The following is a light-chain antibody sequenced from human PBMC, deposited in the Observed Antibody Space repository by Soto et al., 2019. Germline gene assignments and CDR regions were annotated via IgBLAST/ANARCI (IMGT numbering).Light chain of an antibody. J-gene: IGKJ4*01. V-gene: IGKV1-39*01. Sequence: DIQMTQSPSSLSASVGDRVTITCRASQSISSYLNWYQQKPGKAHKLLIYAASSLQSGVPSRFSGSGSGTEFTLTISSLQPEDFATYYCQQSYSTPTFGGGTKVEIK. CDR1: QSISSY. CDR3: QQSYSTPT. CDR2: AAS.